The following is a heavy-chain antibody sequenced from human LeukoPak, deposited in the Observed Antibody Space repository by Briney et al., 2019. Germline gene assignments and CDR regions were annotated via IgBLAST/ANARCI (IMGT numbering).Heavy chain of an antibody. CDR1: GFTFSSYA. V-gene: IGHV3-23*01. J-gene: IGHJ5*02. CDR3: VKLYCGGDCYSFNWFDP. CDR2: ISGSGGSR. D-gene: IGHD2-21*01. Sequence: PGGSLRLXCAASGFTFSSYAMSWVRQAPGEALVWVSAISGSGGSRYYGDSVKGRFTISRENSKNTLYLQMNSLRAEDTAVYYCVKLYCGGDCYSFNWFDPWGQGTLVTVSS.